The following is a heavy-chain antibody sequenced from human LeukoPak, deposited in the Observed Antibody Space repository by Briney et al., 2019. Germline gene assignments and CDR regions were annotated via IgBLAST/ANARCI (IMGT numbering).Heavy chain of an antibody. CDR2: IYPGDSDT. CDR3: ARTFGESPLNYYYSMDV. Sequence: GESLKISCKGSGYSFTSYWIGWVRQMPGKGLEWMGIIYPGDSDTRYSPSFQGQVTISADQSISTAYLQWSSLKASDTAMYYCARTFGESPLNYYYSMDVWGQGTTVTVSS. CDR1: GYSFTSYW. V-gene: IGHV5-51*01. D-gene: IGHD3-10*01. J-gene: IGHJ6*02.